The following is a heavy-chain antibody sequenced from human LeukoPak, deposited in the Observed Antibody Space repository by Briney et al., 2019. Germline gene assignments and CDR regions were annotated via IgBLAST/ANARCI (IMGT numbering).Heavy chain of an antibody. CDR2: INAEGSIV. CDR3: VRGVYNNGNMNDY. V-gene: IGHV3-74*01. CDR1: GFTFSSYW. D-gene: IGHD5/OR15-5a*01. J-gene: IGHJ4*02. Sequence: PGGSLRLSCAASGFTFSSYWMHWVRQGPGIGLVWVSRINAEGSIVNYADSVEGRFTISRDNSKNTLFLQMNSLRAEDTALYYCVRGVYNNGNMNDYWGQGTLVTVSS.